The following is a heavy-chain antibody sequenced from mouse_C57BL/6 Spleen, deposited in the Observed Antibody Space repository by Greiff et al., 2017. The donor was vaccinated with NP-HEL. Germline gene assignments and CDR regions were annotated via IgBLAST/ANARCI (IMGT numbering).Heavy chain of an antibody. Sequence: QVQLQQPGAELVRPGTSVKLSCKASGYTFTSYWMHWVKQRPGQGLEWIGVIDPSDSYTNYNQKFKGKATLTVDTSSSTAYMQLSSLTSEDSAVYDCARGDAMDYWGQGTSVTVSS. V-gene: IGHV1-59*01. J-gene: IGHJ4*01. CDR2: IDPSDSYT. CDR1: GYTFTSYW. CDR3: ARGDAMDY.